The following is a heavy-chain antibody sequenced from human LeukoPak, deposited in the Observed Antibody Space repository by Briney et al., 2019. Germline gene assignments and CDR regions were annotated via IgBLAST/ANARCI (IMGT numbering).Heavy chain of an antibody. Sequence: GGSLRPSCAASGFTFSSYGMHWVRQAPGKGLEWVAVISYDGSNKYYADSVKGRFTISRDNSKNTLYLQMNSLRAEDAAVYYCAKDEVYRSSWYGSVDYWGQGTLVTVSS. D-gene: IGHD6-13*01. J-gene: IGHJ4*02. V-gene: IGHV3-30*18. CDR1: GFTFSSYG. CDR2: ISYDGSNK. CDR3: AKDEVYRSSWYGSVDY.